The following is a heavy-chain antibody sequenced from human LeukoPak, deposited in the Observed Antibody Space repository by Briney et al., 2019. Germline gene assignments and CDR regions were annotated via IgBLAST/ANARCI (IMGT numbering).Heavy chain of an antibody. CDR1: GFTFSSCA. J-gene: IGHJ4*02. CDR2: ISGSGGTT. V-gene: IGHV3-23*01. CDR3: AKRASYNNSEGYIN. D-gene: IGHD1-1*01. Sequence: GGSLTLSCAVSGFTFSSCAMSWGRQAPGKGLEWVSAISGSGGTTYYADSVEGRFTISRDNSKNTLYLQMNSLRAEDTAVFYCAKRASYNNSEGYINWGQGTLVTVSS.